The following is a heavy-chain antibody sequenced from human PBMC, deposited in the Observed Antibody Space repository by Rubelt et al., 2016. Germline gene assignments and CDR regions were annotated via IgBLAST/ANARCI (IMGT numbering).Heavy chain of an antibody. CDR2: GST. Sequence: GSTNYNPSLKSRVTISVDTSKNQFSLKLSSVTAADTAVYYRARARRAPSWFDPWGQGTLVTVSS. CDR3: ARARRAPSWFDP. V-gene: IGHV4-59*01. J-gene: IGHJ5*02.